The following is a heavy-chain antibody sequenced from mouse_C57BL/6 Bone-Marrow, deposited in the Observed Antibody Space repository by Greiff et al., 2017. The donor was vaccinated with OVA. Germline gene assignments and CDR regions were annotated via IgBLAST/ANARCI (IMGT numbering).Heavy chain of an antibody. CDR2: ISSGSSTI. CDR1: GFTFSDYG. J-gene: IGHJ4*01. CDR3: ARFYYSNPYAMDY. V-gene: IGHV5-17*01. Sequence: EVEGVESGGGLVKPGGSLKLSCAASGFTFSDYGMHWVRQAPEKGLEWVAYISSGSSTIYYADTVKGRFTISRDNAKNTLFLQMTSLRSEDTAMYYCARFYYSNPYAMDYWGQGTSVTVSS. D-gene: IGHD2-5*01.